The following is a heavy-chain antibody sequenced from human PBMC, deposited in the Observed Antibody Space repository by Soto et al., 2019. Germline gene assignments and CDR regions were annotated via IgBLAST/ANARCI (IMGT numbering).Heavy chain of an antibody. CDR1: GGTFSSYA. D-gene: IGHD4-17*01. Sequence: QVQLVQSGAEVKKPGSSVKVSCKASGGTFSSYAISWVRQAPGQGLEWMGGIIPIFGTANYAQKFQGRVTITADESTSTADMELSSLISEDTAVYYCASPPTTGNYYYSGMAVWGQGTTVTVSS. CDR2: IIPIFGTA. V-gene: IGHV1-69*12. CDR3: ASPPTTGNYYYSGMAV. J-gene: IGHJ6*02.